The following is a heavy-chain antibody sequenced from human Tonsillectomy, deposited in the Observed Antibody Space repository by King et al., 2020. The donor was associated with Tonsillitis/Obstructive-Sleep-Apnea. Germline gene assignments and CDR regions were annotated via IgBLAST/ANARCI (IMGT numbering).Heavy chain of an antibody. Sequence: QLQESGPGLVKPSQTLSLTCTVSGGSISSGGYYWSWIRQHPGKGLEWIGYIYYSGSTYYNPSLKSRVTISVDTSKNQFSLKLSSVTAADTAVYYCARTYYDSSGYYFPNNWYFDLWGRGTLVTVSS. J-gene: IGHJ2*01. CDR2: IYYSGST. D-gene: IGHD3-22*01. V-gene: IGHV4-31*03. CDR3: ARTYYDSSGYYFPNNWYFDL. CDR1: GGSISSGGYY.